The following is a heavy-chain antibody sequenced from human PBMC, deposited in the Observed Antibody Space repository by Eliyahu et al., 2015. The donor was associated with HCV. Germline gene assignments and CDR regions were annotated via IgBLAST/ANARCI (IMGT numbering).Heavy chain of an antibody. CDR1: GFTFSSYA. CDR3: AKGDSSSWYYFDY. V-gene: IGHV3-23*01. D-gene: IGHD6-13*01. Sequence: EVQLLESGGGLVQPGGSLRLSCAASGFTFSSYAMRWVRQAPGKGLEWVSAISGSGGSTYYADSVKGRFTISRDNSKNTLYLQMNSLRAEDTAVYYCAKGDSSSWYYFDYWGQGTLVTVSS. CDR2: ISGSGGST. J-gene: IGHJ4*02.